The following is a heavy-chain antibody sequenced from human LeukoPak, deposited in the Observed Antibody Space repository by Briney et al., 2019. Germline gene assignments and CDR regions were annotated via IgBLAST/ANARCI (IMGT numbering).Heavy chain of an antibody. Sequence: SVKVSGKASGGTFSSYAISWVRQAPGQGLEWMGGIIPIFGTANYAQKFQGRVTITTDESTSTAYMELSSLRSEDTAVYYCARSRYYDRSGQLLNFDYWGQGTLVTVSS. J-gene: IGHJ4*02. CDR3: ARSRYYDRSGQLLNFDY. D-gene: IGHD3-22*01. CDR1: GGTFSSYA. CDR2: IIPIFGTA. V-gene: IGHV1-69*05.